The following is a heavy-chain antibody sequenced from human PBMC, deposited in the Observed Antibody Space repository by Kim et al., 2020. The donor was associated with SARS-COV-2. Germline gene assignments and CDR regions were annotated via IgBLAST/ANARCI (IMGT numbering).Heavy chain of an antibody. CDR1: GYSISSGYY. V-gene: IGHV4-38-2*02. CDR2: IYHSGST. J-gene: IGHJ4*02. CDR3: ARDIRDYYDILKGFDY. D-gene: IGHD3-9*01. Sequence: SETLSLTCTVSGYSISSGYYWGWIRQPPGKGLEWIGSIYHSGSTYYNPSLKSRVTISVDTSKNQFSLKLSSVTAADTAVYYCARDIRDYYDILKGFDYWGQGTLVTVSS.